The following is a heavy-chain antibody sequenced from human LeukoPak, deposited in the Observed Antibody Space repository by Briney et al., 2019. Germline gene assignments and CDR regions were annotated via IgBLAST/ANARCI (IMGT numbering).Heavy chain of an antibody. CDR2: IYYSGST. CDR1: GGSTSGGNYY. Sequence: PSETLSLTCIVSGGSTSGGNYYWGWIRQPPGKGLEWIGYIYYSGSTNYNPSLKSRVTISVDTSKNQFSLKLSSVTAADTAVYYCASRTYYYDSSGYSWGQGTLVTVSS. CDR3: ASRTYYYDSSGYS. V-gene: IGHV4-61*01. J-gene: IGHJ5*02. D-gene: IGHD3-22*01.